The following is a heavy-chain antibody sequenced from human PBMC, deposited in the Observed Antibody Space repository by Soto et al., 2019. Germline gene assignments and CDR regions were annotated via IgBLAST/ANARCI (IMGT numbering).Heavy chain of an antibody. CDR3: ARELIAAAGNNWFDS. CDR1: GYAISSGYY. Sequence: PSETLSLTCAVSGYAISSGYYWGWIRQPPGKGLEWIGSIYQSGSTYYNLSLKSRVTISVDTPKNQFSLKVSSVTAADTAVYYCARELIAAAGNNWFDSWGQGILVTVSS. D-gene: IGHD6-13*01. V-gene: IGHV4-38-2*01. CDR2: IYQSGST. J-gene: IGHJ5*01.